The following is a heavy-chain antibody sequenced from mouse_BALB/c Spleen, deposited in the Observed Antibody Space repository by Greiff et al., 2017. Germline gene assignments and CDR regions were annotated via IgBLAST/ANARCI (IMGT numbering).Heavy chain of an antibody. J-gene: IGHJ2*01. CDR2: IDPANGNT. CDR1: GFNIKDTY. Sequence: EVQGVESGAELVKPGASVKLSCTASGFNIKDTYMHWVKQRPEQGLEWIGRIDPANGNTKYDPKFQGKATITADTSSNTAYLQLSSLTSEDTAVYYCARGTGTYYWGQGTTLTVSS. CDR3: ARGTGTYY. V-gene: IGHV14-3*02. D-gene: IGHD4-1*01.